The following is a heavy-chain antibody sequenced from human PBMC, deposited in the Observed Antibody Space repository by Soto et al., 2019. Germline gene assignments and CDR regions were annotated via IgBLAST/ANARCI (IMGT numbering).Heavy chain of an antibody. Sequence: PSETLSLTCAVYGGSFSGYYWSWIRQPPGKGLEWIGEINHSGSTNYNPSLKSRVTISVDTSKNQFSLKLSSVTAADTAVYYCARLRRRYGGRPGPSDYWGQGTLVTVSS. J-gene: IGHJ4*02. D-gene: IGHD1-26*01. CDR2: INHSGST. CDR1: GGSFSGYY. V-gene: IGHV4-34*01. CDR3: ARLRRRYGGRPGPSDY.